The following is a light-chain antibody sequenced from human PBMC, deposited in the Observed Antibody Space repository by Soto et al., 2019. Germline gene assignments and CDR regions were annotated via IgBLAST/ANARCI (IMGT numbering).Light chain of an antibody. J-gene: IGKJ1*01. CDR2: GAS. Sequence: IVITESPSTLSVSHGERATLSCRASQSVSSNLAWYQQKPGQAPRLLIYGASTRATGIPARFSGSGSGTEFTLTISSLQSEDFAVYYCQQYNNWLTWTFGQGTKVDIK. V-gene: IGKV3-15*01. CDR1: QSVSSN. CDR3: QQYNNWLTWT.